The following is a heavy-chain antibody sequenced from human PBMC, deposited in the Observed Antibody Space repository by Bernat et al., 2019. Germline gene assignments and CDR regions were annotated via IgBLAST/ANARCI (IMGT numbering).Heavy chain of an antibody. V-gene: IGHV3-7*04. D-gene: IGHD2-2*01. Sequence: EVQLVESGGGLVQPGFTFSSYWMSWVRQAPGKGLEWVANIKQDGSEKYYVDSVKGRFTISRDNAKNSLYLQMNSLSAEDTAVYYCARWTPDIVVVPAARDAFDIWGQGTMVTVSS. CDR2: IKQDGSEK. J-gene: IGHJ3*02. CDR1: FTFSSYW. CDR3: ARWTPDIVVVPAARDAFDI.